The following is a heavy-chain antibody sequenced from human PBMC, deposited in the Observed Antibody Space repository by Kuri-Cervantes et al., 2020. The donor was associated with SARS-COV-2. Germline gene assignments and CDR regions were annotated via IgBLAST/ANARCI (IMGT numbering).Heavy chain of an antibody. Sequence: GESLKISCAASGFSFSMYWMSWVRQAPGKGLEWVANIKKDGGEKYYVDSVKGRFTITRDSAKNSLYLQMNSLRAEDTAVYYCAREQWLELDAFDIWGQGTMVTVSS. V-gene: IGHV3-7*01. CDR3: AREQWLELDAFDI. CDR1: GFSFSMYW. J-gene: IGHJ3*02. D-gene: IGHD6-19*01. CDR2: IKKDGGEK.